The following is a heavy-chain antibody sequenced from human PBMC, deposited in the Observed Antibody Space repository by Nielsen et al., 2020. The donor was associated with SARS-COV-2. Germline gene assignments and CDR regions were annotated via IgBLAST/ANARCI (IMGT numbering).Heavy chain of an antibody. D-gene: IGHD3-16*01. CDR1: GFTFSSYG. CDR3: ARDGGVTSTFDY. CDR2: IWYDGSNK. J-gene: IGHJ4*03. V-gene: IGHV3-33*01. Sequence: GESLKISCAASGFTFSSYGMHWVRQAPGKGLEWVAVIWYDGSNKYYADSVKGRFTISRDNSKNTLYLQMNSLRAEDTAVYYCARDGGVTSTFDYWGQGTTITVAS.